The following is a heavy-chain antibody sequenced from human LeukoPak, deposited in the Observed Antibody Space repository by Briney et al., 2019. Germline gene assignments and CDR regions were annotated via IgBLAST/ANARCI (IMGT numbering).Heavy chain of an antibody. Sequence: ASVKVSCKASGYTFTSYAMHGVRQAPGQRLEWMGWINAGNGNTKYSQKFQGRVTITRDTSASTAYMELSSLRSEDTAVYYCARSPTMVRGALDYWGQGTLVTVSS. CDR2: INAGNGNT. V-gene: IGHV1-3*01. D-gene: IGHD3-10*01. CDR3: ARSPTMVRGALDY. CDR1: GYTFTSYA. J-gene: IGHJ4*02.